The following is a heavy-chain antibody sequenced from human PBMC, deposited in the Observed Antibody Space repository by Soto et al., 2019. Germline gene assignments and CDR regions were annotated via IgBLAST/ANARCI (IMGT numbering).Heavy chain of an antibody. CDR3: ARVYGSGSSRYYYYGMDV. CDR2: ISSSSSYI. CDR1: CFTFSRYS. J-gene: IGHJ6*02. V-gene: IGHV3-21*01. D-gene: IGHD3-10*01. Sequence: GGSLRLFCAASCFTFSRYSMNWVRQAPGKGLEWVSSISSSSSYIYYADSVKGRFTISRDNAKNSLYLQMNSLRAEDTAVYYCARVYGSGSSRYYYYGMDVWGQGTTVTAP.